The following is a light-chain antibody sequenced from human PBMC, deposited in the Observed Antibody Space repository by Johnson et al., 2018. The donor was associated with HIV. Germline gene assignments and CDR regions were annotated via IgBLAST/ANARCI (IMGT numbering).Light chain of an antibody. Sequence: QSVLTQPPSVSAAPGQKVTISCYGSSSNIGRNYVSWYQQLPGTAPKLLIYENNKRPSGIPDRFSGSKSGTSATLGITGLQTGDEADYYCGTWDSSLRVGFFGTGTKVTVL. V-gene: IGLV1-51*02. J-gene: IGLJ1*01. CDR3: GTWDSSLRVGF. CDR1: SSNIGRNY. CDR2: ENN.